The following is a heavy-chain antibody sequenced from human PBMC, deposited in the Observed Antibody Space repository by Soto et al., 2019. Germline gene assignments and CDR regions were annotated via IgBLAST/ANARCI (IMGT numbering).Heavy chain of an antibody. V-gene: IGHV3-30*18. D-gene: IGHD3-10*01. CDR1: GFTFSNYA. J-gene: IGHJ3*02. Sequence: QVQLVESGGGVVQPGRSLRLSCAASGFTFSNYAMHWVRQAPGKGLEWVAVISYDGSHRDYADSVKGRFTISRDISKNTLYLQMNSLRSEDTAVYYCAKWFGELFYAFDIWGQGTMVTVSS. CDR2: ISYDGSHR. CDR3: AKWFGELFYAFDI.